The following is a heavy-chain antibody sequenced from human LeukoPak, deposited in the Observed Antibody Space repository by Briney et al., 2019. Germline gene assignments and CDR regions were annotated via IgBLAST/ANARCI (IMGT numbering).Heavy chain of an antibody. CDR2: ISGSGRHV. D-gene: IGHD1-1*01. CDR3: AKDAPLATTGFDP. V-gene: IGHV3-23*01. J-gene: IGHJ5*02. CDR1: GFDFVNHA. Sequence: PGGSLRLSCAASGFDFVNHAMNWVRQAPGKGLEWVSTISGSGRHVYYADSAKGRFTISRDNSENMVYLQMNSLGSEDTAVYYCAKDAPLATTGFDPWGQGSLVTVSS.